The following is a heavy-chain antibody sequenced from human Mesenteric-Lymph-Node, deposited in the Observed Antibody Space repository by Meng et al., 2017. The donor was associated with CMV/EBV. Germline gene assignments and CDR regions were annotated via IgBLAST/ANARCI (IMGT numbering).Heavy chain of an antibody. CDR2: ISSSSSYI. CDR3: ARGRGYCSSTGCYQNFDY. CDR1: GFTFSSYS. D-gene: IGHD2-2*01. V-gene: IGHV3-21*01. J-gene: IGHJ4*02. Sequence: GESLKISCAASGFTFSSYSMNWVRQAPGKGLEWVSSISSSSSYIYYADSVKGRFTISRDNAKNSLYLQMNSLRVDDTAVYYCARGRGYCSSTGCYQNFDYWGQGTLVSVSS.